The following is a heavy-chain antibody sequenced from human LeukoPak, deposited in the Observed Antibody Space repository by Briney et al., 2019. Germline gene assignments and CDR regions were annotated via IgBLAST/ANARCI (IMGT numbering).Heavy chain of an antibody. J-gene: IGHJ4*02. CDR1: GYTFTGYY. Sequence: ASVKVSCKASGYTFTGYYMHWVRQAPGQGLEWMGWINPNSGGTNYAQKPQGRVTMTRATSISTAYMELSRLRSDDTAVYYCARDRRGTGNSFDYWGQGTLVTVSS. D-gene: IGHD2-8*02. CDR3: ARDRRGTGNSFDY. V-gene: IGHV1-2*02. CDR2: INPNSGGT.